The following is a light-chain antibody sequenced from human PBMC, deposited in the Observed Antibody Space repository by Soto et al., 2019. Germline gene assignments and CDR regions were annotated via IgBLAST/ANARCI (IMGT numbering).Light chain of an antibody. J-gene: IGKJ1*01. CDR3: QQYDSYPRT. Sequence: DIQMTQSPSTLSASVGDRVTLTCRASQSVSRRLAWYQQKPGKAPKFLIYDASSLESGVPSRFSGSGSGTEVTLTISSLQPDDFATFYCQQYDSYPRTFGQGTKVEIK. CDR1: QSVSRR. CDR2: DAS. V-gene: IGKV1-5*01.